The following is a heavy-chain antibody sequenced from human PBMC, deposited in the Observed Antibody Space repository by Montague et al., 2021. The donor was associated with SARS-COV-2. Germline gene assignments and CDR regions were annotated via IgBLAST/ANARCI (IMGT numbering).Heavy chain of an antibody. Sequence: SETLSLTCAVFGGSFSDYNWNWIRQTPGKGLEWIGEINHSGDTDYHPSPKSRVTISVDSSKNQFSLKLTSVTAADTAVYYCASIPEGSYYYYGMDVWGQGTTVTVSS. CDR1: GGSFSDYN. D-gene: IGHD3-10*01. CDR3: ASIPEGSYYYYGMDV. V-gene: IGHV4-34*01. CDR2: INHSGDT. J-gene: IGHJ6*02.